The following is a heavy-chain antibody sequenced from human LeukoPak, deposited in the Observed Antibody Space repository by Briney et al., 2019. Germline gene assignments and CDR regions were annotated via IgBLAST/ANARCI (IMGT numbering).Heavy chain of an antibody. CDR1: GFTFSSFW. V-gene: IGHV3-74*01. Sequence: PGGSLRLSCAASGFTFSSFWMHWVRQVPGKGLWWVSRIDSDGRSTTYANSVKGRFTFSRDNAKNTLYLQMHSLRAEDTAVYYCARGSGYYGDYFDYWGQGSLVTVSS. CDR3: ARGSGYYGDYFDY. J-gene: IGHJ4*02. D-gene: IGHD3-22*01. CDR2: IDSDGRST.